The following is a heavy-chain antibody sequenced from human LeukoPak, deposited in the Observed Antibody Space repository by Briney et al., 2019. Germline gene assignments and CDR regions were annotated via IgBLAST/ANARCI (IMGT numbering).Heavy chain of an antibody. CDR2: IYYSGST. CDR1: GGSISSSSYY. Sequence: SETLSLTCTVSGGSISSSSYYWGWIRQPPGKGLEWIGSIYYSGSTYYNPSLKSRVTISVDTSKNQFSLKLSSVTAADTAVYYCASTPSSSWLFHWGQGTLVTVSS. J-gene: IGHJ4*02. D-gene: IGHD6-13*01. CDR3: ASTPSSSWLFH. V-gene: IGHV4-39*07.